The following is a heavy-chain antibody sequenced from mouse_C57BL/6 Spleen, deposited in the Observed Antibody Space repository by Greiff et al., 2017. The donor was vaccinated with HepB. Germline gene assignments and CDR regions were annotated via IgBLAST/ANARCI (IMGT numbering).Heavy chain of an antibody. D-gene: IGHD2-1*01. CDR3: ARSEGNYGAMDY. CDR1: GYTFTDYY. V-gene: IGHV1-75*01. CDR2: IFPGSGST. J-gene: IGHJ4*01. Sequence: VQLQQSGPELVKPGASVKISCKASGYTFTDYYINWVKQRPGQGLEWIGWIFPGSGSTYYNEKFKGKATLTVDKSSSTAYMLRSSLTSEDSAVYFCARSEGNYGAMDYWGQGTSVTVSS.